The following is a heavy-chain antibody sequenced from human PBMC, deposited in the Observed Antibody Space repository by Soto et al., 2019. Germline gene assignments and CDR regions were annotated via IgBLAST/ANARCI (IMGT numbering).Heavy chain of an antibody. D-gene: IGHD4-17*01. Sequence: QVQLVQSGAEVKKPGSSVKVSCKASGGTFSSYTISWVRQAPGQGLEWMGRIIPILGIANYAKKFQGRVTITADKSTSTAYMELSSLRSEDTAVYYCARDGGDYGDYRSGQGTLVTVSS. CDR1: GGTFSSYT. CDR3: ARDGGDYGDYR. CDR2: IIPILGIA. V-gene: IGHV1-69*08. J-gene: IGHJ5*02.